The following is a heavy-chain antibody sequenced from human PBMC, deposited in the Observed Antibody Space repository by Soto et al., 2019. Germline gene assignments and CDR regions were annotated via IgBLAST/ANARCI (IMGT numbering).Heavy chain of an antibody. CDR3: AKRQSFDFWSGYLPFFDY. CDR2: LTGSSSNI. CDR1: GFSFRNYA. V-gene: IGHV3-23*01. Sequence: PGGSLRLSCAASGFSFRNYAMSWVRQAPGKGLEWISTLTGSSSNIYYADSVKGRFTISRDDSKNTLYLHMSSLRVEDTAIYYCAKRQSFDFWSGYLPFFDYWGQGTPVTVSS. J-gene: IGHJ4*02. D-gene: IGHD3-3*01.